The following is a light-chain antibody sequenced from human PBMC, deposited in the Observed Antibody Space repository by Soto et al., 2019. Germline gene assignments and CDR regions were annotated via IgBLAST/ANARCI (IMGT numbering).Light chain of an antibody. CDR2: EGS. J-gene: IGLJ1*01. Sequence: ALTQPASVSGSPGQSMTISCTGTSSDVGSYNLVSWYQQHPGKAPKLMIYEGSKRPSGVSNRFSGSKSGITASLTISGLQVEDEADYYCCSYAGSSTYVFGTGTKVTVL. V-gene: IGLV2-23*01. CDR3: CSYAGSSTYV. CDR1: SSDVGSYNL.